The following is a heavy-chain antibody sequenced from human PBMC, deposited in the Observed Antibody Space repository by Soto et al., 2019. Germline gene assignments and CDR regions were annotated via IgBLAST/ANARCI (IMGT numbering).Heavy chain of an antibody. J-gene: IGHJ4*02. V-gene: IGHV3-73*02. CDR1: GFTFSNSA. D-gene: IGHD2-8*01. CDR2: IRSKANNYAT. CDR3: TRKNIMD. Sequence: EVQLVESGGGLVQPGGSLKLSCAASGFTFSNSAIHWVRQAPGKGLEWVGRIRSKANNYATTYATSVKGSFTITRDDSKNTAYLQRNSLKTEDTAMYYCTRKNIMDWGRGTLVTVSS.